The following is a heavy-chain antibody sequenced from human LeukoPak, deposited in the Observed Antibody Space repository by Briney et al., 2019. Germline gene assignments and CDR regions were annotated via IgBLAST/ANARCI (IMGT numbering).Heavy chain of an antibody. CDR2: FIPIFGTA. J-gene: IGHJ5*02. CDR3: ARRDYDFWSGSSYNWFDP. CDR1: GGTFSSYA. V-gene: IGHV1-69*13. Sequence: VASVKVSCKASGGTFSSYAISWVRQAPGQGREWMGGFIPIFGTANYAQKFQGRVTITADESTSTAYMELSSLRSEDTAVYYCARRDYDFWSGSSYNWFDPWGQGTLVTVSS. D-gene: IGHD3-3*01.